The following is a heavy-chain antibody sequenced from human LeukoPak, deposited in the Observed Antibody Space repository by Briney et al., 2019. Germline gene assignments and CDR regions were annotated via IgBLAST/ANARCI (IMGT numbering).Heavy chain of an antibody. J-gene: IGHJ4*02. CDR2: VHSNGDT. Sequence: PSETLSLTCTVSGASIRTYFWSWFRQPAGKGLEWIGRVHSNGDTYYNPSLESRVTVSMDTSKNQFALNLTSLTAADTAVYYCARDIGLAHWGQGTLVTVAS. V-gene: IGHV4-4*07. CDR1: GASIRTYF. D-gene: IGHD3-16*02. CDR3: ARDIGLAH.